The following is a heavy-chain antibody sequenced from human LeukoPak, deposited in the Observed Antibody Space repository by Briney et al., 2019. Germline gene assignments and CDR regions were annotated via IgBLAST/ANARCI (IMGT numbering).Heavy chain of an antibody. CDR1: GFLFNNHD. Sequence: GGSLRLSCVGSGFLFNNHDMRWVRQAPGKGLEWVSGISASGDNTYYLDSVKGRFTISRDNSKNTMYLQMNSLGVDDTARYYCARRYCRGGNCFGFTLDYWGQGSLVTVSS. CDR2: ISASGDNT. D-gene: IGHD2-15*01. CDR3: ARRYCRGGNCFGFTLDY. V-gene: IGHV3-23*01. J-gene: IGHJ4*02.